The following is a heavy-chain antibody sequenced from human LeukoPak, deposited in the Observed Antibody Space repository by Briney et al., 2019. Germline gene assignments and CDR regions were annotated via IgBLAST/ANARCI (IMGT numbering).Heavy chain of an antibody. CDR2: INPSGGST. D-gene: IGHD5-18*01. J-gene: IGHJ4*02. Sequence: GASVKVSCKASGYTFTSYYMHWVRQAPGQGLEWMGIINPSGGSTSYAQKFQGRVTMTRDTSTSTVYMELSSLRSEDTAVYYCARDQGPNVDTAIVAYWGQGTLVTVSS. V-gene: IGHV1-46*01. CDR3: ARDQGPNVDTAIVAY. CDR1: GYTFTSYY.